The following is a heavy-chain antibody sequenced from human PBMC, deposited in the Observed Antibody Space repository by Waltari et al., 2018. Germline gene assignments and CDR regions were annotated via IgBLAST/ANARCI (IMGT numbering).Heavy chain of an antibody. CDR3: ARGSRYCTSTTCPSSAFDV. V-gene: IGHV1-2*02. CDR2: ISPNSGDT. D-gene: IGHD2-2*01. J-gene: IGHJ6*02. CDR1: GYSFTDYY. Sequence: QVQLVQSGAEVKKPGASVKVSCKASGYSFTDYYIHWVRQAPGQGLEWMGWISPNSGDTKFAQRFQGRVTMTRDTSISTAYMELSRLTSDDTAVYYCARGSRYCTSTTCPSSAFDVWGQGTTVTVSS.